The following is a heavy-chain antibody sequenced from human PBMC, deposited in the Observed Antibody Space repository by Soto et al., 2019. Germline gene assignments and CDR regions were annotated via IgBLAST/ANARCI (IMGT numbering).Heavy chain of an antibody. V-gene: IGHV4-4*02. CDR1: GGSISSSNW. J-gene: IGHJ3*02. D-gene: IGHD3-16*01. Sequence: SETLSLTCAVSGGSISSSNWWSWVRQPPGKGLEWIGEIYHSGSTNYNPSLKSRVTISLDKSKNQFSLKLSSVTAADTAVYYCAREGGNGAFEIWGQGTMVTVSS. CDR2: IYHSGST. CDR3: AREGGNGAFEI.